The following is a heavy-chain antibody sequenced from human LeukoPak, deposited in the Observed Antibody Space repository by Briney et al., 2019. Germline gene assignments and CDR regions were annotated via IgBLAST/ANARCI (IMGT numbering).Heavy chain of an antibody. V-gene: IGHV4-34*01. D-gene: IGHD6-6*01. CDR1: GGSFSGYY. CDR3: ARLAAAKRYSSSSGVDY. CDR2: INHSGST. J-gene: IGHJ4*02. Sequence: PSETLSLTCAVYGGSFSGYYWSWIRQSPGKGLEWIGEINHSGSTNYNPSLKSRVTISVDTSKNQFSLKLSSVTAADTAVYYCARLAAAKRYSSSSGVDYWGQGTLVTVSS.